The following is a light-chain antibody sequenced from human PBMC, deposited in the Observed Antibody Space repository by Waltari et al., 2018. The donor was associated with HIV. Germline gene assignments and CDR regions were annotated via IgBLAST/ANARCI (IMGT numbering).Light chain of an antibody. CDR2: SLD. V-gene: IGLV1-44*01. CDR1: GSNIGANT. Sequence: QSVLTQTPSASGTPGQRVIVPCSGSGSNIGANTVHWYQQLPGAAPRLLIHSLDQRPSGVPDRFSGSKSGASASLAISGLQSEDEADYYCAAWDDSLNAYVFGDGTKVTVL. CDR3: AAWDDSLNAYV. J-gene: IGLJ1*01.